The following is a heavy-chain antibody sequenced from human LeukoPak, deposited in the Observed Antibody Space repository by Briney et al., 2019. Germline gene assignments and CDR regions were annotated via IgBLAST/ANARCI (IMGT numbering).Heavy chain of an antibody. CDR3: ASGPPFLKYFEY. V-gene: IGHV3-23*01. D-gene: IGHD3-3*01. Sequence: PGGSLRLSCSASGXTFITYVMNWFRQAPGKGLEWVSTISVGAEYIFYADSVKGRFTISRDDSNNALYLQMHSLRAEDMALYYCASGPPFLKYFEYWGQGTLVTVPS. J-gene: IGHJ4*02. CDR2: ISVGAEYI. CDR1: GXTFITYV.